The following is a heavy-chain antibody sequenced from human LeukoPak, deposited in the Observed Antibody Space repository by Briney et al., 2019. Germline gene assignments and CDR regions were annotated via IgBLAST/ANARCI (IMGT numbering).Heavy chain of an antibody. CDR1: GYTFASHY. V-gene: IGHV1-46*01. J-gene: IGHJ4*02. CDR2: INPSGGSP. Sequence: ASVKVSCKASGYTFASHYMHWVRQAPGQGHEWMGVINPSGGSPTYAQKFQGRVNMTRDTSTSTLYMELSSLRSEDTAMYYCARKYSYNSGGLDHWGQGALVTVPS. D-gene: IGHD6-19*01. CDR3: ARKYSYNSGGLDH.